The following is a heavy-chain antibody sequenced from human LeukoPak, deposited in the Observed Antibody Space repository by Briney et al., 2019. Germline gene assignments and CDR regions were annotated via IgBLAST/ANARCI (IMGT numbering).Heavy chain of an antibody. CDR1: GGSISSYY. Sequence: PSETLSLTCTVSGGSISSYYWSWIRQPPGKGLEWIGYIYYSGSTNCNPSLKSRVTISVDTSKNQFSLKLSSVTAADTAVYYCAGYYHYYMDVWGKGTTVTVSS. CDR3: AGYYHYYMDV. CDR2: IYYSGST. J-gene: IGHJ6*03. V-gene: IGHV4-59*01.